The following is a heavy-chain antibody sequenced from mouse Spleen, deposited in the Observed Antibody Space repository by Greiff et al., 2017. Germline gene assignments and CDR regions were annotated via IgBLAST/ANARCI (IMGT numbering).Heavy chain of an antibody. CDR1: GFTFSDYG. Sequence: EVKLQESGGGLVKPGGSLKLSCAASGFTFSDYGMHWVRQAPEKGLEWVAYISSGSSTIYYADTVKGRFTISRDNAKNTLFLQMTSLRSEDTAMYYCARGDYYGSSSYWYFDVWGTGTTVTVSS. CDR2: ISSGSSTI. J-gene: IGHJ1*03. V-gene: IGHV5-17*01. D-gene: IGHD1-1*01. CDR3: ARGDYYGSSSYWYFDV.